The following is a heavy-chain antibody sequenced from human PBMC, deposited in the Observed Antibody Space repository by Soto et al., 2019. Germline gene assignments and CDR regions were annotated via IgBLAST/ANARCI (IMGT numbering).Heavy chain of an antibody. CDR3: ARDRGTMTRGTIIAYYFDY. CDR2: IYSGGST. CDR1: GFTFSTNY. V-gene: IGHV3-53*01. D-gene: IGHD3-10*01. Sequence: GGSLRLSCAVSGFTFSTNYMSWVRQAPGKGLEWVSIIYSGGSTYYADSVKGRFTISRDDSRNTVHLQMSSLRVEDTAVYYCARDRGTMTRGTIIAYYFDYWGQGTLVTSPQ. J-gene: IGHJ4*02.